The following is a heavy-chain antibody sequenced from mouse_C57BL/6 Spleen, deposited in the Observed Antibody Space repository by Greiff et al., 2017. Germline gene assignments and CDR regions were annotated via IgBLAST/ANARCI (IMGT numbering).Heavy chain of an antibody. CDR2: IDPETGGT. J-gene: IGHJ2*01. V-gene: IGHV1-15*01. CDR1: GYTFTDYE. Sequence: VQLQESGAELVRPGASVTLSCKASGYTFTDYEMHWVKQTPVHGLEWIGAIDPETGGTAYNQKFKGKAILTADKSSSTAYMELRSLTSEDSAVYYCTDYSNYFDYWGQGTTLTVSS. D-gene: IGHD2-5*01. CDR3: TDYSNYFDY.